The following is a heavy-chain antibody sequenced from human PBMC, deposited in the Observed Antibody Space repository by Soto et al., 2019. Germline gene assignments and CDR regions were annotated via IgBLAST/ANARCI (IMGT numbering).Heavy chain of an antibody. CDR2: IYWDDDK. J-gene: IGHJ1*01. V-gene: IGHV2-5*02. Sequence: QITLKESGPTLVKPSQTLTLTCTFSGFSRSTSGVGVGWIRQPPGKALEWLALIYWDDDKRYSPSLKSRLTITKDTSKNQVVLTLTNVDPVDTATYYCAQMRVTMIVGAGHFHHWGQGTLVTVSS. CDR1: GFSRSTSGVG. D-gene: IGHD3-22*01. CDR3: AQMRVTMIVGAGHFHH.